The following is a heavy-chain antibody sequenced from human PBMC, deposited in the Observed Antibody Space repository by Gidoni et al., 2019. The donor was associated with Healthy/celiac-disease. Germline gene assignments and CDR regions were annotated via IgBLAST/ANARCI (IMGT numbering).Heavy chain of an antibody. CDR3: AREGRITMVWDQGEE. V-gene: IGHV1-2*02. D-gene: IGHD3-10*01. J-gene: IGHJ4*02. Sequence: PGYYMHWVRQAPGQGLEWMGWINPNSGGTNYAQKFQGRVTMTRDTSISTAYMELSRLRSDDTAVYYCAREGRITMVWDQGEEWGQGTLVTVSS. CDR2: INPNSGGT. CDR1: PGYY.